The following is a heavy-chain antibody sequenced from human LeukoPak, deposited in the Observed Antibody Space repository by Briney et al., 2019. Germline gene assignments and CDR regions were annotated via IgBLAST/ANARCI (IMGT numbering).Heavy chain of an antibody. CDR1: GGSISDYF. D-gene: IGHD3-16*02. V-gene: IGHV4-59*01. CDR2: VYYTGST. CDR3: ARSDYVWGSYRHITRGGFDY. Sequence: PSETLSLTCTVSGGSISDYFWSWIRQPPGKGLEWIGYVYYTGSTDYNPSLKSRVTISVATSKDQFSLKLTSVTAADTAVYYCARSDYVWGSYRHITRGGFDYWGQGTLVTVSS. J-gene: IGHJ4*02.